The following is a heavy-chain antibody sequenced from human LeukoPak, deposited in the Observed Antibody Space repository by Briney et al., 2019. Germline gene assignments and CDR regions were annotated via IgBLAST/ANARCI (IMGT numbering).Heavy chain of an antibody. J-gene: IGHJ3*02. CDR2: INHSGST. CDR1: GGSFSGYY. D-gene: IGHD2-21*02. Sequence: ASETLSLTCAVYGGSFSGYYWSWIRQPPGKGLEWVGEINHSGSTNYNPSLKSRVTISVDTSKNQFSLKLSSVTAADTAVYYCASNNLAYCGGDCYAFDIWGQGTMVTVSS. V-gene: IGHV4-34*01. CDR3: ASNNLAYCGGDCYAFDI.